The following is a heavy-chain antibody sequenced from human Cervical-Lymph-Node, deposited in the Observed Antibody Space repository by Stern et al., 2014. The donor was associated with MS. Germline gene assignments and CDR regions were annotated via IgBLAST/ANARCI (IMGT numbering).Heavy chain of an antibody. CDR3: ARQYSVVAVAIP. J-gene: IGHJ4*02. Sequence: QVQLVQSGPGLVKPSETLSLTCTVSGGSISSSSYYWGWIRQPPEKGLEWIGSVYYSGSTSYNPSLKSRVTISVDTSKNQFSLKRSSVTAADTAVYYCARQYSVVAVAIPWGQGTLVTVSS. D-gene: IGHD6-19*01. V-gene: IGHV4-39*01. CDR2: VYYSGST. CDR1: GGSISSSSYY.